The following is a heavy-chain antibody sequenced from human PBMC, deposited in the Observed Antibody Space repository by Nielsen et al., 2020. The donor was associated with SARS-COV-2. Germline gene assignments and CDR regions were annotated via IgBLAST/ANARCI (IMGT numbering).Heavy chain of an antibody. CDR2: IYYSGST. V-gene: IGHV4-59*13. CDR1: GGSISSYY. J-gene: IGHJ4*02. D-gene: IGHD5-18*01. Sequence: SETLSLTCTVSGGSISSYYWSWIRQPPGKGLEWIGYIYYSGSTNYNPSLKSRVTISVDTSKNQFSLKLSSATAADTAVYYCARALGGYSYGPGFDYWGQGTLVTVSS. CDR3: ARALGGYSYGPGFDY.